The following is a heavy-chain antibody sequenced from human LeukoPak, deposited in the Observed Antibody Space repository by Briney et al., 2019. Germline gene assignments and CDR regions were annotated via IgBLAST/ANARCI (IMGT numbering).Heavy chain of an antibody. Sequence: SETLSLTCTVSGGSISSYYWSWIRQPPGKGLEWIGYIYYSGSTNYNPSLKSRVTISVDTSKDQFSLKLSSVTAADTAVYYCARAVEMASFWSFDYWGQGTLVTVSS. J-gene: IGHJ4*02. CDR3: ARAVEMASFWSFDY. CDR2: IYYSGST. CDR1: GGSISSYY. V-gene: IGHV4-59*01. D-gene: IGHD5-24*01.